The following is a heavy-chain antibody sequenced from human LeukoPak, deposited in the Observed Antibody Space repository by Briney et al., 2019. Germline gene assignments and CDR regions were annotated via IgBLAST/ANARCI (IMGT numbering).Heavy chain of an antibody. CDR1: GFTFSSYG. CDR3: AKEGEGHITVKALLTRDLDY. V-gene: IGHV3-30*18. Sequence: GRSLRLSCAASGFTFSSYGMHWVRQAPGKGLEWVAVISYDGSNKYYADSVKGRFTISRDNSKNTLYLQMNSLKAEDTAVYYCAKEGEGHITVKALLTRDLDYWGQGTLVTVSS. J-gene: IGHJ4*02. D-gene: IGHD3-22*01. CDR2: ISYDGSNK.